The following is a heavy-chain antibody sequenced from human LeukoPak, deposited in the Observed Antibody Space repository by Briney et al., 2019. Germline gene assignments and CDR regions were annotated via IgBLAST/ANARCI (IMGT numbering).Heavy chain of an antibody. CDR2: MNPNSGNT. D-gene: IGHD6-19*01. J-gene: IGHJ6*02. CDR3: ARGDFIAVAGTDYYYGMDV. V-gene: IGHV1-8*01. Sequence: ASVKVSCKASGYTFTSYDINWVRQATGQGLEWMGWMNPNSGNTGYAQKFQGRVTMTRNTSISTAYMELSSLRSEDTAVCYCARGDFIAVAGTDYYYGMDVWGQGTTVTVSS. CDR1: GYTFTSYD.